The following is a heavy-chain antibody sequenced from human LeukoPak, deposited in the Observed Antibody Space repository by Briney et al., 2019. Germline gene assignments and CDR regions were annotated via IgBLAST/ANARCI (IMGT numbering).Heavy chain of an antibody. CDR3: ARHTLIGYYGVY. CDR1: GGSVSSGSYY. Sequence: PSETPSLTCTVSGGSVSSGSYYWSWIRQPPGKGLEWIGYIYYSGSTNYNPSLKSRITLSVETSKNQFSLKLSSVTAADTAVYYCARHTLIGYYGVYWGQGTLVTVSS. CDR2: IYYSGST. D-gene: IGHD3-3*01. J-gene: IGHJ4*02. V-gene: IGHV4-61*01.